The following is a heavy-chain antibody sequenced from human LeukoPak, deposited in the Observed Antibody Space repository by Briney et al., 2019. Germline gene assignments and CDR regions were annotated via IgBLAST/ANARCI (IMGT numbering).Heavy chain of an antibody. Sequence: PGGSLRLSCSPSGFTFSSYAMHWLRQAPGKGLEYVSGISDNGGSTYYADSVKGRFTISRDNSKNTLFLQMSSLRAEDTAVYYCVKAQLTYYYGSGSLGSFDYWGQGTLVTVSS. CDR1: GFTFSSYA. V-gene: IGHV3-64D*06. J-gene: IGHJ4*02. CDR2: ISDNGGST. CDR3: VKAQLTYYYGSGSLGSFDY. D-gene: IGHD3-10*01.